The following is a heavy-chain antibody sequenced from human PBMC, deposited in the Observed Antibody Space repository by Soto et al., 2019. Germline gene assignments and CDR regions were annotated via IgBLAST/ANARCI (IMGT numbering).Heavy chain of an antibody. CDR3: AKDSAGGGAVAFDY. V-gene: IGHV3-23*01. Sequence: EVQLLESGGGLVQPGGSLRLSCAASGFTFSSYAMSWVRQAPGKGLEWVSAISGSGGSTYYEDSVKGRFTISRDNSKNTLYLQMTSLRAEDTAVYYCAKDSAGGGAVAFDYWGQGTLVTVSS. CDR1: GFTFSSYA. D-gene: IGHD3-16*01. CDR2: ISGSGGST. J-gene: IGHJ4*02.